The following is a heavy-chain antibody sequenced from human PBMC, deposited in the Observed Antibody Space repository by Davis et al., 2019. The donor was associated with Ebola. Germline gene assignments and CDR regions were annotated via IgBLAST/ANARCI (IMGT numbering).Heavy chain of an antibody. CDR3: ARGPRIAPAGTH. D-gene: IGHD6-13*01. Sequence: AASVKVSCKASGYVFHTYGITWVRQAPGQGLEWMGWISGSNGNTQYPPKFEDRVTMSTDTSTNTVYMELRNLRSDDTAVYYCARGPRIAPAGTHWGQGTPVSVSS. J-gene: IGHJ4*02. V-gene: IGHV1-18*01. CDR2: ISGSNGNT. CDR1: GYVFHTYG.